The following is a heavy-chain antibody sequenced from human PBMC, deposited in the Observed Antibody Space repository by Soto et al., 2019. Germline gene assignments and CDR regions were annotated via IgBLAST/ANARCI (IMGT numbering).Heavy chain of an antibody. V-gene: IGHV1-18*01. CDR3: ARDFYDILTGYYTAYYFDY. CDR1: CYTFTSYG. CDR2: ISAYNGNT. D-gene: IGHD3-9*01. J-gene: IGHJ4*02. Sequence: ASVKVSCKASCYTFTSYGISWVRQAPGQGLEWMGWISAYNGNTNYAQKLQGRVTMTTDTSTSTAYMELRSLRSDDTAVYYCARDFYDILTGYYTAYYFDYWGQGTLVTVSS.